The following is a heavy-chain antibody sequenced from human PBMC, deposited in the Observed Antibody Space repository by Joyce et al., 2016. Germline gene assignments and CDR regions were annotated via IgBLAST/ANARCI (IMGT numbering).Heavy chain of an antibody. CDR2: INPNTGGT. Sequence: QVQLVQSGAEVKKPGASVKVSCKASGYTLTYYYMHWVRQAPGQGLEWRGWINPNTGGTHYAQRFQGRVTMTRDTSISTAYMELSSLRSDDTAVYYCARDRFLTVTILYYYYGMDVWGQGSTVTVSS. D-gene: IGHD4-17*01. J-gene: IGHJ6*02. CDR3: ARDRFLTVTILYYYYGMDV. V-gene: IGHV1-2*02. CDR1: GYTLTYYY.